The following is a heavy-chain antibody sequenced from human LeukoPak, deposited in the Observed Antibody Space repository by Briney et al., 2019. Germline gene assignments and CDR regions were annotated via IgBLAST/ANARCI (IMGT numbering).Heavy chain of an antibody. CDR3: ATDRDIVAVPAALGY. CDR1: GYTFTGYY. D-gene: IGHD2-2*01. Sequence: ASVKVSCKASGYTFTGYYMHWVRQAPGQGLEWMGWINPNSGGTNYAQKFQGRVTMTRDTSISTAYMELSRLRSDDTAVYYCATDRDIVAVPAALGYWGQGTLATVSS. V-gene: IGHV1-2*02. CDR2: INPNSGGT. J-gene: IGHJ4*02.